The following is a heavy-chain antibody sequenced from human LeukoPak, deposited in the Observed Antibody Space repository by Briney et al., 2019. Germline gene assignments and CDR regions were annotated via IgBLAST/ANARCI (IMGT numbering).Heavy chain of an antibody. CDR1: GYTFTSYG. V-gene: IGHV1-18*01. CDR2: ISAYNGNT. J-gene: IGHJ6*02. CDR3: ASSTSHWGSYYYYYGMDV. Sequence: ASVKVSCKASGYTFTSYGISWVRQAPGQGLEWMGWISAYNGNTNYAQKLQGRVTMTTDTSTSTAYMELRSLRSDDTAVYYCASSTSHWGSYYYYYGMDVWGQGTTVTVSS. D-gene: IGHD2-2*01.